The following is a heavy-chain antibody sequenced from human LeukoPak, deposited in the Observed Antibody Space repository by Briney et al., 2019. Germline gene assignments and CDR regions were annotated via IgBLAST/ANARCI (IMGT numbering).Heavy chain of an antibody. V-gene: IGHV4-59*01. CDR2: IYYSGST. CDR1: GGSFSGYY. CDR3: ARRMDTAPPYGMDV. D-gene: IGHD5-18*01. Sequence: PSETLSLTCAVYGGSFSGYYWSWIRQPPGKGLEWIGYIYYSGSTNYNPSLKSRVTISVDTSKNQFSLKLSSVTAADTAVYYCARRMDTAPPYGMDVWGQGTTVTVSS. J-gene: IGHJ6*02.